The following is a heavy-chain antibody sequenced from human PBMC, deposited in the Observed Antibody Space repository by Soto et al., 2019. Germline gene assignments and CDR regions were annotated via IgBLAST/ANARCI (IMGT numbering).Heavy chain of an antibody. CDR2: IYFSGST. V-gene: IGHV4-59*01. Sequence: SETLSLTCSVSNGSIDGFYWNWIRQSPEKGLEWIGQIYFSGSTIYSPSFKSRVTLSVDSSKSQVALRLTSVTAADTAVYFCARASGLSIYNWFDPWGQGILVTVSS. CDR3: ARASGLSIYNWFDP. CDR1: NGSIDGFY. D-gene: IGHD3-10*01. J-gene: IGHJ5*02.